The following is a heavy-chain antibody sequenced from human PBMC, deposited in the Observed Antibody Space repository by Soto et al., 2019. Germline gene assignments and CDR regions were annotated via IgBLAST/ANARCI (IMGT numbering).Heavy chain of an antibody. D-gene: IGHD2-21*01. J-gene: IGHJ4*02. CDR1: GFTVSSNY. Sequence: GSLRLSCAASGFTVSSNYMSWVRQAPGKGLEWVSVIYSGGSTYYADSVKSRFTISRDNSKNTLYLQMNSVRAEDTAVYYCARDSCYCGDYWGQGTLVTVSS. CDR2: IYSGGST. CDR3: ARDSCYCGDY. V-gene: IGHV3-53*01.